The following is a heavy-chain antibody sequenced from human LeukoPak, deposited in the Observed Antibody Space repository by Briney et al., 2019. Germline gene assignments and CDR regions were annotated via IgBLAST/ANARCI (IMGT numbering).Heavy chain of an antibody. CDR3: ARVAVAGIEDY. D-gene: IGHD6-19*01. CDR2: INAGNGNT. Sequence: ASVKVSCKASGYTFTSYAMHWVRQAPGQRLEWMGWINAGNGNTKYSQKFQGRVTITADESTSTAYMELSSLRSEDTAVYYCARVAVAGIEDYWGQGTLVTVSS. CDR1: GYTFTSYA. J-gene: IGHJ4*02. V-gene: IGHV1-3*01.